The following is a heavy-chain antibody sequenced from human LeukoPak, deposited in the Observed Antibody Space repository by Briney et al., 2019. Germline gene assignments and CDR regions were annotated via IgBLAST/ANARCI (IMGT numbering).Heavy chain of an antibody. D-gene: IGHD6-13*01. J-gene: IGHJ4*02. CDR2: ISGSGGST. Sequence: GGSLRLSCAASGFTFSSYAMSWVRQAPGKGLEWVSAISGSGGSTYYADSVKGRFTISRDNSKNTLYLQMNSLRAEDTAEYYCAKDRSSSWYEEYYFDYWGQGTLVTVSS. V-gene: IGHV3-23*01. CDR3: AKDRSSSWYEEYYFDY. CDR1: GFTFSSYA.